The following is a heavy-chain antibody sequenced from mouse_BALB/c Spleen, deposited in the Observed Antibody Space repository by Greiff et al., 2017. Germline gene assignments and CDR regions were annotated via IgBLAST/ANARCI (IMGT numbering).Heavy chain of an antibody. D-gene: IGHD1-1*01. CDR1: GYTFTSYY. J-gene: IGHJ3*01. CDR2: INPSNGGT. V-gene: IGHV1S81*02. Sequence: QVHVKQSGAELVKPGASVKLSCKASGYTFTSYYMYWVKQRPGQGLEWIGEINPSNGGTNFNEKFKSKATLTVDKSSSTAYMQLSSLTSEDSAVYYCTTPYYYGSSPFAYWGQGTLVTVSA. CDR3: TTPYYYGSSPFAY.